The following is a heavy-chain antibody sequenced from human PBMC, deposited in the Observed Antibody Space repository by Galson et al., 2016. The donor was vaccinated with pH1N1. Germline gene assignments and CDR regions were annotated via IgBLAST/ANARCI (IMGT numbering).Heavy chain of an antibody. CDR3: ARGLAVAGTFCFDS. CDR1: GGSISSHY. CDR2: IYYSGST. V-gene: IGHV4-59*08. Sequence: LSLTCTVSGGSISSHYWSWIRQPPGKGLEWIGYIYYSGSTSYNPSLKSRVTMSVDTSKNQFSLKLTSVTAAATAVYYCARGLAVAGTFCFDSWGQGTLVTVSS. J-gene: IGHJ4*02. D-gene: IGHD6-19*01.